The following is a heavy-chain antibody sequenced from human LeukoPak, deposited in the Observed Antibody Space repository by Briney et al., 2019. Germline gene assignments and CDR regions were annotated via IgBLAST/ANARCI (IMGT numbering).Heavy chain of an antibody. CDR2: ISYSGST. CDR1: GGSISNSGYS. V-gene: IGHV4-30-4*07. D-gene: IGHD2-15*01. Sequence: PSETLSLTCAASGGSISNSGYSWTWIRQPPGKGLEWIGYISYSGSTYYNPSFKSRLTISVDTSKNQFSLKLSSVTAADTAVYYCAREGLCSGGSCYFGPFDYWGQGTLVTVSS. J-gene: IGHJ4*02. CDR3: AREGLCSGGSCYFGPFDY.